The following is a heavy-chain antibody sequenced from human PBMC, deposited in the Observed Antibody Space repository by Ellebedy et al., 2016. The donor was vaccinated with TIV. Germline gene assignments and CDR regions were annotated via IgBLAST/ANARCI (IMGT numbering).Heavy chain of an antibody. CDR3: ARVDILSTMVDY. V-gene: IGHV4-4*02. D-gene: IGHD3-9*01. CDR1: GGAISSSNW. J-gene: IGHJ4*02. Sequence: SETLSLTXAVSGGAISSSNWWNWVRQPPGKGLEWIGEIYHSGSTNYNPSLKSRATISVDKSKNQFSLELSSVTAADTAVYFCARVDILSTMVDYWGQGTLVTVSS. CDR2: IYHSGST.